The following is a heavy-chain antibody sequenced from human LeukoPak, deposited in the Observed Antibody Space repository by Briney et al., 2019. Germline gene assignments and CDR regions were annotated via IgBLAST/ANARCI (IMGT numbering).Heavy chain of an antibody. Sequence: SETLSLTCAAYGVSFSGYYWSWIRQPPGKGLEWIGEINHSGSTNYNPSLKSRITISVDTSKNQFSLKLSSVTAADTAVYYCAASSTGSGYPYRSYYFDYWGQGTLVTVSS. CDR2: INHSGST. V-gene: IGHV4-34*01. D-gene: IGHD5-12*01. CDR1: GVSFSGYY. J-gene: IGHJ4*02. CDR3: AASSTGSGYPYRSYYFDY.